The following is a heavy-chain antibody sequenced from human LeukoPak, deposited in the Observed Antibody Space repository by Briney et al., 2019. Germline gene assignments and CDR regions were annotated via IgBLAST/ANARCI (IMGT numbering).Heavy chain of an antibody. CDR2: IIPIFGTA. CDR1: GGTFSSYA. D-gene: IGHD3-22*01. Sequence: ASVKVSCKASGGTFSSYAISWVRQAPGQGLEWMGGIIPIFGTANYAQKFQGRVTITTDESTSTAYMELSSLRSEDTAVYYCASSDDSSGYYYGDLDYWGQGTLVTVSS. CDR3: ASSDDSSGYYYGDLDY. J-gene: IGHJ4*02. V-gene: IGHV1-69*05.